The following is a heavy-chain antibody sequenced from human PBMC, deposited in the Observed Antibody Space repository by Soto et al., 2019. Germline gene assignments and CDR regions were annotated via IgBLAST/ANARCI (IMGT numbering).Heavy chain of an antibody. CDR1: GYRFTDYW. CDR2: IYPGDSDT. D-gene: IGHD6-19*01. CDR3: GRLFDTSGWYDY. Sequence: PGESLKIPCKASGYRFTDYWIDWVRQTPGKGLECMGIIYPGDSDTRYSPSFQGQVIIAADKSITAAFLQWTSLKASDAAIYYCGRLFDTSGWYDYWGQGTLVTVSS. V-gene: IGHV5-51*01. J-gene: IGHJ4*02.